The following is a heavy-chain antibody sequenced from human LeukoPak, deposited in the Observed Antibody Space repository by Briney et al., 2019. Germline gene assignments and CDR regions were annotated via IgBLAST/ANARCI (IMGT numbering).Heavy chain of an antibody. CDR2: IYSGGST. V-gene: IGHV3-53*04. J-gene: IGHJ4*02. Sequence: GGSLRLSCSASGFTVSSNHMNWVRQAPGEGLEWVSVIYSGGSTYYADSVKGRFTISRHNSKNTLYLQMNSLRAEDTAVYYCARDQSSGGVDYWGQGTLVTVSS. CDR1: GFTVSSNH. CDR3: ARDQSSGGVDY. D-gene: IGHD3-10*01.